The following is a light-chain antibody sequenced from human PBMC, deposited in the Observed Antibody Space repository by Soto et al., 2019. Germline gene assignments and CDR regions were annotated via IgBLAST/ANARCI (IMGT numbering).Light chain of an antibody. J-gene: IGKJ1*01. V-gene: IGKV3-20*01. CDR3: QQFTFSMWT. Sequence: EVVLTQSPGTLSLSPGETATLSCRTSQSVYNNYLAWYQQKPGQAPRLLIHGASSRATDVPDRFSASGSGTDFTLTIRSLEPEDFAVYYCQQFTFSMWTFGQGTTVEV. CDR2: GAS. CDR1: QSVYNNY.